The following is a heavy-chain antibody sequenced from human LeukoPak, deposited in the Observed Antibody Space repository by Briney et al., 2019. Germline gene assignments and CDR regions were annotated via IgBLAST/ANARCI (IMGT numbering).Heavy chain of an antibody. CDR2: IIPIFGTA. CDR1: GGTFSSYA. V-gene: IGHV1-69*13. Sequence: ASVKVSCKASGGTFSSYAISWVRQAPGQGLEWMGGIIPIFGTANYAQKFQGRVTITADESTSTAYMELSSLRSEDTAVYYCARGQYDFWSGYYSNRRQIYYYYGMDVWGQGTTVTVSS. CDR3: ARGQYDFWSGYYSNRRQIYYYYGMDV. D-gene: IGHD3-3*01. J-gene: IGHJ6*02.